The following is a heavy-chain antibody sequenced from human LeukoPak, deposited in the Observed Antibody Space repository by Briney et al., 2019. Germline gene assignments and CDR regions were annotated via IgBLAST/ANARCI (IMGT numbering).Heavy chain of an antibody. CDR1: GFTFSDYA. CDR3: ASVTMVRGPHFDY. CDR2: ISGSGYDT. J-gene: IGHJ4*02. Sequence: GGSLRLSCAASGFTFSDYAMSWVRQAPGKGLEWVSIISGSGYDTYHADSVEGRFTISRDNSKNTLYLQMNSLRAEDTAVYYCASVTMVRGPHFDYWGQGTLVTVSS. D-gene: IGHD3-10*01. V-gene: IGHV3-23*01.